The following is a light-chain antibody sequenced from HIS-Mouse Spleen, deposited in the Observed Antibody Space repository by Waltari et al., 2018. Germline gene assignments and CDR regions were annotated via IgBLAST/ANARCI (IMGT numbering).Light chain of an antibody. CDR1: QDISNY. CDR2: DAS. V-gene: IGKV1-33*01. J-gene: IGKJ1*01. CDR3: QQYDNLPRT. Sequence: IQMTQSPSSMSASLGDRVTSTCQASQDISNYLNWYQQKPGKAPKLLIYDASNLETGVPSRFSGSGSGTDFTFTISSLQPEDIATYYCQQYDNLPRTFGQGTKVEIK.